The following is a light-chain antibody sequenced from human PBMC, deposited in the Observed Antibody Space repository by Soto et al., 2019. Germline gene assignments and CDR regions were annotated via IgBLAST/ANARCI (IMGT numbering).Light chain of an antibody. CDR1: QSISSW. V-gene: IGKV1-5*02. CDR2: HAS. J-gene: IGKJ1*01. CDR3: HQYDTYS. Sequence: DIQMTQSPSTLSASVGDRVTIICRASQSISSWLAWYQQKPGTAPKLLIYHASTLVSGVPSRFSGSGSGTEFTLTISSLQPDDFATYFCHQYDTYSFGQGTKVDIK.